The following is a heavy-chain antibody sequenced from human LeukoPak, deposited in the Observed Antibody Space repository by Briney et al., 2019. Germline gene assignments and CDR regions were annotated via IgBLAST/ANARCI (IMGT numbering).Heavy chain of an antibody. Sequence: TLSLTCALSVGSISRSSYSWSWIRQPPGKGLDWIAYIYYTGRTYSNPSLKSQATISLDTSNNHSSLKLTSVTAADTGVYYCARVGDSSGYEGRFEPWGQGTPVTVFS. J-gene: IGHJ5*02. CDR2: IYYTGRT. D-gene: IGHD3-22*01. V-gene: IGHV4-30-4*07. CDR1: VGSISRSSYS. CDR3: ARVGDSSGYEGRFEP.